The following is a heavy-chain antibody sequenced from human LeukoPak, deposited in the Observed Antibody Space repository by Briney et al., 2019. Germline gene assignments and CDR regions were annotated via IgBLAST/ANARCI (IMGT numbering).Heavy chain of an antibody. CDR2: INPNSGGT. CDR1: GYTFTGYY. D-gene: IGHD3-16*02. V-gene: IGHV1-2*02. J-gene: IGHJ5*02. Sequence: ASVKVSCKASGYTFTGYYVHWVRQAPGQGLEWMGWINPNSGGTNYAQKFQGRVTMTRDTSISTAYMELSRLRSDDTAVYYCARAPYKYDYVWGSHRPNWFDPWGQGTLVTVSS. CDR3: ARAPYKYDYVWGSHRPNWFDP.